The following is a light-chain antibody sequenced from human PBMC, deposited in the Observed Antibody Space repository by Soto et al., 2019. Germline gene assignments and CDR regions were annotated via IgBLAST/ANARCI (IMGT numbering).Light chain of an antibody. V-gene: IGKV1-39*01. J-gene: IGKJ1*01. CDR1: QSINTR. CDR2: AAS. CDR3: QQGYTSPLT. Sequence: DIQMTQSPSSLSASVGDRVTIACRASQSINTRLNWYQEKPGTAPKLLIYAASSLESGVPSRFSCSGSGTDFTLTISSLQPEDFAIYYCQQGYTSPLTFGQGTKVDIK.